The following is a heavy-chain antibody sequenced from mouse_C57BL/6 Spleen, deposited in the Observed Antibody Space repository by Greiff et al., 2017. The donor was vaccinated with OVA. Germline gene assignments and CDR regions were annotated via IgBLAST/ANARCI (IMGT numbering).Heavy chain of an antibody. CDR3: ARAELGIDY. CDR2: ISYDGSN. J-gene: IGHJ2*01. V-gene: IGHV3-6*01. D-gene: IGHD4-1*01. Sequence: VQLQQSGPGLVKPSQSLSLTCSVTGYSITSGYYWNWIRQFPGNKLEWMGYISYDGSNNYNPSLKNRISITRDTSKNQFFLKLNSVTTEDTATYYCARAELGIDYWGQGTTLTVSS. CDR1: GYSITSGYY.